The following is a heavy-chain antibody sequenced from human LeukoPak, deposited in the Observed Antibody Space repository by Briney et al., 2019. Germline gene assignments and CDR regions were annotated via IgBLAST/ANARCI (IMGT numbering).Heavy chain of an antibody. CDR1: GGSISSSSYY. V-gene: IGHV4-39*01. D-gene: IGHD4-11*01. CDR2: IYYSGST. J-gene: IGHJ4*02. CDR3: ARHSRQLRGRIFY. Sequence: SETLSLTCTVSGGSISSSSYYWGWIRQPPGKGLEWIGSIYYSGSTYYNPSLKSRVTISIDTSKNQFSLKLSSVTAADTAVYYCARHSRQLRGRIFYWGQGTLVTVSS.